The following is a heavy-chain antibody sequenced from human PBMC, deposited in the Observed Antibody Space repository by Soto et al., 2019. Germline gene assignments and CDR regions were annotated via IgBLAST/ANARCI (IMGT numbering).Heavy chain of an antibody. V-gene: IGHV1-69*13. CDR3: ARTFYCSGGSCYSVGVGY. CDR2: IIPIFGTA. CDR1: GGTFSSYA. J-gene: IGHJ4*02. Sequence: AVKVSCKASGGTFSSYAISWLRQAPGQGLEWMGGIIPIFGTANYAQKFQGRVTITADESTSTAYMELSSLRSEDTAVYYCARTFYCSGGSCYSVGVGYWGQGTLVTVSS. D-gene: IGHD2-15*01.